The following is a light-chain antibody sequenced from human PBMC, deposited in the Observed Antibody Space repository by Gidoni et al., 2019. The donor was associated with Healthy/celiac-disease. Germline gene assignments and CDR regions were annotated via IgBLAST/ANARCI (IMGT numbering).Light chain of an antibody. CDR2: DAS. J-gene: IGKJ1*01. CDR1: QSTSSW. V-gene: IGKV1-5*01. Sequence: DIHMTQSPSPQSASVGDRVTITCRASQSTSSWLAWYQQKPRKAPKLLIYDASSLESGGPPRFGGSGTGTEITLTVSSVPPDDFATYYCQQRTFGQXTKVEIK. CDR3: QQRT.